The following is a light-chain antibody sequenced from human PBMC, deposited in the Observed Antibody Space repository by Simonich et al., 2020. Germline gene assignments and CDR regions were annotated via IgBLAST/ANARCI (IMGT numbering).Light chain of an antibody. J-gene: IGKJ3*01. CDR1: QSISSW. CDR3: QQLNSYPF. V-gene: IGKV1-5*03. Sequence: DIQMTQSPSTLSASVGDRVTITCRASQSISSWLAWYQQKPGKAPKLLIYKASSLESGVPSRFSGSGSGTEFTLTISSLQPEDFATYYCQQLNSYPFFGPGTKVDIK. CDR2: KAS.